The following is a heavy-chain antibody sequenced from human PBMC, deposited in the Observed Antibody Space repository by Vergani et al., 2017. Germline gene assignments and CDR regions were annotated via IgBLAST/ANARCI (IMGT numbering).Heavy chain of an antibody. Sequence: QVQLVQSGAEVKKPGSSVKVSCKASGGTFSSYAISWVRQAPGQGLEWMGGIIPIFGTANYAQKFQGRVTITADESTSPAYRELSSLRSEDTAVYYCARVDHSIRGYVYYYYMDVWGKGTTVTVSS. J-gene: IGHJ6*03. CDR3: ARVDHSIRGYVYYYYMDV. D-gene: IGHD2-15*01. CDR2: IIPIFGTA. CDR1: GGTFSSYA. V-gene: IGHV1-69*12.